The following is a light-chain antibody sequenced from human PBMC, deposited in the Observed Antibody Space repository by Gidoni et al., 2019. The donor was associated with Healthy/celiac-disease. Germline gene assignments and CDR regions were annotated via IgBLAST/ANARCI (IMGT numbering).Light chain of an antibody. CDR1: QSVSSY. J-gene: IGKJ4*01. CDR3: QQRSHWLT. CDR2: DAS. V-gene: IGKV3-11*01. Sequence: EIVLTQSPATLPLSPGESATPSCRASQSVSSYLAWYQQKPGQAPRLLIYDASNRAPGIPARFSDGGSGTDFTLTFSSLEPEDFAVYYCQQRSHWLTFGGGTKVKIK.